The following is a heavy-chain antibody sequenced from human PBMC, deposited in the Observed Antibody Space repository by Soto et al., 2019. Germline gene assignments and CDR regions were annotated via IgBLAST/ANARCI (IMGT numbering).Heavy chain of an antibody. V-gene: IGHV3-20*04. Sequence: GGSLRLSCAASGFTFDDYGMSWVRQAPGKGLEWVSGINWNGGSTGYADSVKGRFTISRDNAKNSLYLQMNSLRAEDTALYYCARALSYVIYGSGSYPCDYWGQGTLVTVSS. CDR1: GFTFDDYG. CDR2: INWNGGST. CDR3: ARALSYVIYGSGSYPCDY. J-gene: IGHJ4*02. D-gene: IGHD3-10*01.